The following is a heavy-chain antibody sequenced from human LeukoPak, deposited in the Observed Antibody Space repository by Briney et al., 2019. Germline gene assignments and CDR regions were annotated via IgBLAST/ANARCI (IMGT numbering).Heavy chain of an antibody. CDR2: INPNSGGT. D-gene: IGHD3-10*01. CDR3: ARVFPTIVRGVPKPNWFDP. CDR1: GYTFTGYY. J-gene: IGHJ5*02. Sequence: ASVKVSCKASGYTFTGYYMHWVRQAPGQGLEWMGWINPNSGGTNYAQKFQGRVTMTRDTSISTAYMELSRLRSDDTAVYYCARVFPTIVRGVPKPNWFDPWGQGTLVTVSS. V-gene: IGHV1-2*02.